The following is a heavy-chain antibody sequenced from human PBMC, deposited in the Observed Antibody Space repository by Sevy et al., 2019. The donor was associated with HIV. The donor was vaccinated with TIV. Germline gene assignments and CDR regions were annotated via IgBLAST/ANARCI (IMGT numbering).Heavy chain of an antibody. D-gene: IGHD3-22*01. CDR1: GFTFSVYT. CDR2: ISRTTTT. V-gene: IGHV3-48*02. CDR3: AREAYYYDSREENWFDP. Sequence: GESLKVTCKVSGFTFSVYTMHWVRQAPGKGLEWVSSISRTTTTYYADSVGGRFTISRDNAKNSLYLEMNSLRDDDTAVYYCAREAYYYDSREENWFDPWGQGTLVTVSS. J-gene: IGHJ5*02.